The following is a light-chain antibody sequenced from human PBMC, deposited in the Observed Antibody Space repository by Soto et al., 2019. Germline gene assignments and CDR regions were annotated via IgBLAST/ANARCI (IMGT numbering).Light chain of an antibody. CDR3: QSYDSSLSGSV. Sequence: QSVLTHPPSVSGAPGQRVTISCTGSSSNIGAGYDVHWYQQLPGTAPKLLIYGNSNRPSGVPDRFSGSKSGTSASLAITGXQXXXXXDYYCQSYDSSLSGSVFGGGTKLTV. CDR2: GNS. J-gene: IGLJ3*02. CDR1: SSNIGAGYD. V-gene: IGLV1-40*01.